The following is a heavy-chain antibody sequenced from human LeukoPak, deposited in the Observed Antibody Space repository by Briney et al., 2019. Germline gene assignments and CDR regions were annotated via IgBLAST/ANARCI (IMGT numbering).Heavy chain of an antibody. CDR1: GYTLTELS. Sequence: GASVKVSCKGSGYTLTELSMHWVRQPPGKGLEWMGGFDPKYGETIYAKKFQGRVNMTEDTSTDTAYMELSSLRSEDTAVYYCATQYYDILTGYYAFDYWGQGTLVTVSS. CDR2: FDPKYGET. D-gene: IGHD3-9*01. J-gene: IGHJ4*02. CDR3: ATQYYDILTGYYAFDY. V-gene: IGHV1-24*01.